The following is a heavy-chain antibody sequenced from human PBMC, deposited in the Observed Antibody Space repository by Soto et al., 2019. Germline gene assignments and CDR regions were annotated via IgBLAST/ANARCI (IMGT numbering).Heavy chain of an antibody. CDR2: ISAYNGNT. CDR3: ARVKYSPPYYYYGMDV. J-gene: IGHJ6*02. Sequence: QVQLVQSGAEVKKPGASVKVSCKASGYTFTSYGISWVRQAPGQGLGWMGWISAYNGNTNYAQKLQGRVTMTTDTSTSTDYMELRSLRSDDTAVYYCARVKYSPPYYYYGMDVWGQGTTVTVSS. V-gene: IGHV1-18*01. CDR1: GYTFTSYG. D-gene: IGHD5-18*01.